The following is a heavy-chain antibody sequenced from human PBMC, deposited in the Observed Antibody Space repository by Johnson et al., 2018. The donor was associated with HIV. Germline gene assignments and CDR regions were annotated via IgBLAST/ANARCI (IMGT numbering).Heavy chain of an antibody. CDR3: ARGCSVLQHLEWSFAAFDI. CDR2: LHWSCVSA. D-gene: IGHD3-3*01. V-gene: IGHV3-20*04. Sequence: VQLVESGGGVVRPGGYLRLSCVGSGFVFDDYGMYWVRQAPGTGLEWVSGLHWSCVSAGYAASVQARFTVSRDSAKNSLYLQMNSLRADDTALYYCARGCSVLQHLEWSFAAFDIWGQGAMVTVSS. J-gene: IGHJ3*02. CDR1: GFVFDDYG.